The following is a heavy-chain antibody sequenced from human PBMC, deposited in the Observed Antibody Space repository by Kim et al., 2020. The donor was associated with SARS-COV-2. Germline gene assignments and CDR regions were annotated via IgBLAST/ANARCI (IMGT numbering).Heavy chain of an antibody. CDR3: TRVTGTTLAFWDAYD. J-gene: IGHJ3*02. D-gene: IGHD1-1*01. Sequence: GGSLRLSCAASGFSFSDSAMHWVRQASGNGQEWFCRSRSKANSYATTYAASVKGRFTIARDSSNNAAYLQMNSLKTEATAVYDLTRVTGTTLAFWDAYD. V-gene: IGHV3-73*01. CDR1: GFSFSDSA. CDR2: SRSKANSYAT.